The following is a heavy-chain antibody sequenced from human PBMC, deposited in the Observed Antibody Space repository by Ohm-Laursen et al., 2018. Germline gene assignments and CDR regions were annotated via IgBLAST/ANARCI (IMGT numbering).Heavy chain of an antibody. CDR2: ISSSSSYI. Sequence: SLRLSCSATGFTFSTYSMNWVRQAPGQGLEWVSSISSSSSYIYYADSVKGRFTISRDNAKNTLYLQMNTLRAEDTAIYYCAVREPIGYWGQGTLVTVSS. CDR1: GFTFSTYS. D-gene: IGHD1-14*01. CDR3: AVREPIGY. J-gene: IGHJ4*01. V-gene: IGHV3-21*04.